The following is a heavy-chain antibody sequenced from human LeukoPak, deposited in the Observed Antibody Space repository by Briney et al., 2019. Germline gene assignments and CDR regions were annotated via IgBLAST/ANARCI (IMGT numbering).Heavy chain of an antibody. D-gene: IGHD3-22*01. Sequence: GAPVKVSCKTSGYTFTSYYMHWVRQAPGQGLKWMGSVNPTSGGTNYARKFQGRVTMTRDTSISTAYMELSRLRSDDTAVYYCARVYYYYDSSGILTLYFDYWGQGTLVTVSS. CDR3: ARVYYYYDSSGILTLYFDY. V-gene: IGHV1-2*02. CDR1: GYTFTSYY. J-gene: IGHJ4*02. CDR2: VNPTSGGT.